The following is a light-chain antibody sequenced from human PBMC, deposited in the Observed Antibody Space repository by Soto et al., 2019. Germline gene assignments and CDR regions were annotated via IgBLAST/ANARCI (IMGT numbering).Light chain of an antibody. CDR1: SSDVGGYNY. V-gene: IGLV2-14*01. CDR3: SSYTSSSTSYV. CDR2: DVS. J-gene: IGLJ1*01. Sequence: QSALTQPASVSGSPGQSITISCTGTSSDVGGYNYVSWYQQHPGKAPKLMIYDVSNRPSGVSNRFSGSKSGNTASLTISGLQAEDEADYYCSSYTSSSTSYVSGTRTRSPS.